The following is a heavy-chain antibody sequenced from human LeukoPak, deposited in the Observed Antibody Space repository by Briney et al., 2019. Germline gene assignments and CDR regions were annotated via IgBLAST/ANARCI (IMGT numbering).Heavy chain of an antibody. CDR1: GFPFSSYA. CDR2: ISSNGGST. V-gene: IGHV3-64*01. J-gene: IGHJ3*02. D-gene: IGHD6-6*01. CDR3: ARKARLLGSAFDI. Sequence: PGGSLRLSCAASGFPFSSYAMHWVRQAPGKGLEYVSAISSNGGSTYYANSVKGRFTISRDNSKNTLYLQMGSLRAEDMAVYYCARKARLLGSAFDIWGQGTMVTVSS.